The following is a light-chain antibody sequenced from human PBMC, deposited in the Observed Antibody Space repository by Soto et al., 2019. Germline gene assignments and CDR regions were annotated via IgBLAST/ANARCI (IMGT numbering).Light chain of an antibody. CDR2: KAS. CDR3: QQYNSYSPT. V-gene: IGKV1-5*03. Sequence: DIPMTQSPSTLSASVGDRVTITCRASQSISVWLAWYQQKAGKAPNLLIYKASRLESGVPSRFSGSGSETEFTLTISGLQPGESATYYCQQYNSYSPTFGQGTKVEV. J-gene: IGKJ1*01. CDR1: QSISVW.